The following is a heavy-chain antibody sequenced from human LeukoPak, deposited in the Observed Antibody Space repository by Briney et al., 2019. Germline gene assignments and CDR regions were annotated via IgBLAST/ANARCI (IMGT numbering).Heavy chain of an antibody. Sequence: SETLSLTCTVSGGSISSSSYYWGWIRQPPGKGLEWIGSIYYTGSTYYNPSLKSRVTISVDTSKNQFSLKLSSVTAADTAVYYCARVAYSYGQYYFDYWGQGTLVTVSS. V-gene: IGHV4-39*07. D-gene: IGHD5-18*01. J-gene: IGHJ4*02. CDR3: ARVAYSYGQYYFDY. CDR1: GGSISSSSYY. CDR2: IYYTGST.